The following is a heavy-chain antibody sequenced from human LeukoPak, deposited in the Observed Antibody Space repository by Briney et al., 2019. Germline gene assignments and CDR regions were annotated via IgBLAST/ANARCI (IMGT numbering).Heavy chain of an antibody. CDR2: ISYDGSNK. D-gene: IGHD2-15*01. V-gene: IGHV3-30-3*01. CDR3: ARGKGRDSGAFDI. CDR1: GFTLSSYA. J-gene: IGHJ3*02. Sequence: GGSLRLSCAASGFTLSSYAMHWVRQAPGKGLEWVAVISYDGSNKYYADSVKGRFTISRDNSKNTLYLQMNSLRAEDTAVYYCARGKGRDSGAFDIWGQATMVTVSS.